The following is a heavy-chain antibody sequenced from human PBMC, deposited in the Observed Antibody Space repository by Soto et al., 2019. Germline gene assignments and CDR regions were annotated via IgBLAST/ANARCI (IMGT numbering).Heavy chain of an antibody. J-gene: IGHJ5*02. Sequence: NPSETLSLTCAVYGGSFSGYYWSWIRQPPGKGLEWIGEINHSGSTNYNPSLKSRVTISVDTSKNQFSLKLSSVTAADTVVYYCARLGPRYSSSWYSQNWFDPWGQGTLVTVSS. CDR1: GGSFSGYY. V-gene: IGHV4-34*01. CDR2: INHSGST. D-gene: IGHD6-13*01. CDR3: ARLGPRYSSSWYSQNWFDP.